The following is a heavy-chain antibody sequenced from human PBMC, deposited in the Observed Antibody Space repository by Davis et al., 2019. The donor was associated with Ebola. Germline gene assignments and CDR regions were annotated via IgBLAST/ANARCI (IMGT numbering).Heavy chain of an antibody. D-gene: IGHD4-17*01. Sequence: ASVKVSCKASGYTFTGYYMHWVRQAPGQGLEWMGWINPNSGGTNYAQKFQGWVTMTRDTSISTAYMELSRLRSDDTAVYYCAKGSYGDYSSPVDYWGQGTLVTVSS. CDR3: AKGSYGDYSSPVDY. CDR2: INPNSGGT. CDR1: GYTFTGYY. V-gene: IGHV1-2*04. J-gene: IGHJ4*02.